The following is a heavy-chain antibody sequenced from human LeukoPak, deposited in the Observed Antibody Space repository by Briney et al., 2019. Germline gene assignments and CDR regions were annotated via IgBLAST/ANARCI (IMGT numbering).Heavy chain of an antibody. CDR2: IYYSGST. CDR3: ARYGSGSYFGGYFDY. CDR1: GGSISSYY. D-gene: IGHD3-10*01. J-gene: IGHJ4*02. Sequence: SETLSLTCTVSGGSISSYYWSWIRQPPGKGLGWIGYIYYSGSTNYNPSLKSRVTISVDTSKNQFSLKLSSVTAADTAVYYCARYGSGSYFGGYFDYWGQGTLVTVSS. V-gene: IGHV4-59*08.